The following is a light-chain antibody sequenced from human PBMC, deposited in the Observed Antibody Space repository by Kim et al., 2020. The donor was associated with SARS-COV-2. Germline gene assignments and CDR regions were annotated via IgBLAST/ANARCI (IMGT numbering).Light chain of an antibody. V-gene: IGKV3D-15*01. Sequence: SVSPGERVTLSCRASQSIGSLLAWYQQKPGQAPSLVMYGTSIRATGIPARISGSGYGTEFALTISSLQSEDFAVYYCQQYYKWPITFGGGTKVEI. CDR3: QQYYKWPIT. CDR1: QSIGSL. CDR2: GTS. J-gene: IGKJ4*01.